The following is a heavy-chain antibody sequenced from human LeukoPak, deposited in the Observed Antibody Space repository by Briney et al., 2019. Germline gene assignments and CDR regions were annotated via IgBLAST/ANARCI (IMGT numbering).Heavy chain of an antibody. CDR3: AKVLKDYYDSSGYWPGPNFDY. J-gene: IGHJ4*02. V-gene: IGHV3-23*01. CDR2: ISGTGDST. Sequence: GGSLRLSCAASGFTFSSYAMTWVRQAPGKGLEWVSVISGTGDSTYYADSVKGRFTISRDNSMNTLYLQMNSLRAEDTAVYYCAKVLKDYYDSSGYWPGPNFDYWGQGTLVTVSS. CDR1: GFTFSSYA. D-gene: IGHD3-22*01.